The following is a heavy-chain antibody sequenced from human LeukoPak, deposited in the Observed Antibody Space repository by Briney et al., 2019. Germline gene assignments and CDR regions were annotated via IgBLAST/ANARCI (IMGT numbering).Heavy chain of an antibody. V-gene: IGHV3-15*01. CDR2: FRSKTDGGTT. CDR1: GFTFSNAW. Sequence: GGPLRHSCAASGFTFSNAWMSWVSQAPGKGLEWVGRFRSKTDGGTTDYAAPVKGRFTISREDSKDTLYLQMNSLKTEDTAVYYCTTGSVTGYWGQGTLVTVSS. J-gene: IGHJ4*02. D-gene: IGHD4-17*01. CDR3: TTGSVTGY.